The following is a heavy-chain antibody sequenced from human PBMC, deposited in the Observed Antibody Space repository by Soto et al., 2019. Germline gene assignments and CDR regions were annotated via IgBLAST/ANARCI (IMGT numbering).Heavy chain of an antibody. J-gene: IGHJ5*02. Sequence: QVQLQESGPGLVKPSQTLSLTCTVSGGSISSGGYYWSWIRQHPGKGLEWIGYIYYSGSTYYNPSLKSRVTISVDTSKNQFSLKLSSVTAADTAVYYCAREPRIHLPDYLGWFDPWGQGTLVTVSS. V-gene: IGHV4-31*03. D-gene: IGHD4-17*01. CDR2: IYYSGST. CDR3: AREPRIHLPDYLGWFDP. CDR1: GGSISSGGYY.